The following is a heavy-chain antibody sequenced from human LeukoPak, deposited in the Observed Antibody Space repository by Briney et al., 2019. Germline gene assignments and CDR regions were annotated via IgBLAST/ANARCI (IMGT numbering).Heavy chain of an antibody. J-gene: IGHJ6*03. V-gene: IGHV1-8*03. Sequence: ASVKVSCQASGYTFPSYDIHWVRPATGQGLAGMGWMNPNSGNTGYAQKFQGRVTITRNTSISTAYMELSSMRSEVTAVYYCAGAGGVEPYCSSTSCYVYYYYMDVWGKGTTVTVSS. CDR1: GYTFPSYD. CDR2: MNPNSGNT. D-gene: IGHD2-2*01. CDR3: AGAGGVEPYCSSTSCYVYYYYMDV.